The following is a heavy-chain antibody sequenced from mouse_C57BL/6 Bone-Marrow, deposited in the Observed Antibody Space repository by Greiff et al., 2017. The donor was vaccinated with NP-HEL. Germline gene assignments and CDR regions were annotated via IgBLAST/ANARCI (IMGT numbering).Heavy chain of an antibody. CDR3: ARDPGYYYAMDY. Sequence: EVKLVESGGGLVKPGGSLKLSCAASGFTFSSYAMSWVRQTPEKRLEWVATISDGGSYTYYPDNVKGRFTISRDNAKNNLYLQMSHLKSEDTAMDYCARDPGYYYAMDYWGQGTSVTVSS. CDR2: ISDGGSYT. CDR1: GFTFSSYA. J-gene: IGHJ4*01. V-gene: IGHV5-4*01.